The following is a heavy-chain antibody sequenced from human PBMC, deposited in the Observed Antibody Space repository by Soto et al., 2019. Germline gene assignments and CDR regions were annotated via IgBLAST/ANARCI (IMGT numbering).Heavy chain of an antibody. CDR1: GFTFSSYS. J-gene: IGHJ4*02. CDR3: ARLVVPAAMPVGNYFDY. CDR2: ISSSSSYI. Sequence: GGSLRLSCASSGFTFSSYSMNWVRQAPGKGLEWVSSISSSSSYIYYADSVKGRFTISRDNAKNSLYLQMNSLRAEDTAVYYCARLVVPAAMPVGNYFDYWGQGTLVTVS. V-gene: IGHV3-21*01. D-gene: IGHD2-2*01.